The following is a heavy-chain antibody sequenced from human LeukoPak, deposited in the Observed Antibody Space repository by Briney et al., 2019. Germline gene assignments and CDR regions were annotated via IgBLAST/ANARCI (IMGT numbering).Heavy chain of an antibody. D-gene: IGHD3-22*01. CDR3: AKFHYYDSSTDY. Sequence: GGSLRLSCAASGFTFSSYGMHWVRQAPGKGLEWVAFIRYDGSNKYYADSVKGRFTISRDNSKNALYLQMNSLRAEDTAVYYCAKFHYYDSSTDYWGQGTLVTVSS. CDR1: GFTFSSYG. CDR2: IRYDGSNK. J-gene: IGHJ4*02. V-gene: IGHV3-30*02.